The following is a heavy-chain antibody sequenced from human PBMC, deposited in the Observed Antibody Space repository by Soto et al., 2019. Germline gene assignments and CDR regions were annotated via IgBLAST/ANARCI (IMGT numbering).Heavy chain of an antibody. CDR3: AHRPSGWYLFDY. V-gene: IGHV2-5*01. Sequence: SGPTLVNPTQTLTLTCTSSGFSLSTSGVGVGWIRQPPGKALEWLALIYWNDDKRYSPSLKSRLTITKDTSKNQVVLTMTNMDPVDTATYYCAHRPSGWYLFDYWGQGTLVTVSS. D-gene: IGHD6-19*01. J-gene: IGHJ4*02. CDR2: IYWNDDK. CDR1: GFSLSTSGVG.